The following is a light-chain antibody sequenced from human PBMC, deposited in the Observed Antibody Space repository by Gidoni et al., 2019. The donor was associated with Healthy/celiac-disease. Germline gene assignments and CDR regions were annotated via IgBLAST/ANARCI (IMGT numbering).Light chain of an antibody. CDR1: QSVSSN. V-gene: IGKV3D-15*01. Sequence: EIVTTTSPSTLSAYPGERATLSCRASQSVSSNFAWYQQKPGQAPRLLIYGASTRATGIPSRFSGSGSGTEFTLTISSLQPEDFAVYYCQQYNSWPRITFGQXTRREIK. CDR3: QQYNSWPRIT. CDR2: GAS. J-gene: IGKJ5*01.